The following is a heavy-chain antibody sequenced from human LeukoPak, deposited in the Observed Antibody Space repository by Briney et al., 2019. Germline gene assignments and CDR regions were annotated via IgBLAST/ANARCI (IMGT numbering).Heavy chain of an antibody. V-gene: IGHV4-34*01. Sequence: SETLSLTCAVYGGSFSGYYWSWIRQPPGKGLEWIGEINHSGSTNYNPSLKSRVTISVDTSKNQFSLRLSSVTAADTAVYYCARVTVAGFNYWGQGTLVTVSS. D-gene: IGHD6-19*01. CDR3: ARVTVAGFNY. J-gene: IGHJ4*02. CDR1: GGSFSGYY. CDR2: INHSGST.